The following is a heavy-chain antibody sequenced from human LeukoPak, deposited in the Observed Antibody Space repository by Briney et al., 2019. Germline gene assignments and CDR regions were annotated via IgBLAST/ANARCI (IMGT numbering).Heavy chain of an antibody. J-gene: IGHJ5*02. Sequence: SETLSLTCTVSGGSISNDGYYWGWIRQPPGKGLEWIGSIYYSGSTYNNPSLKSRVTISVDTSKNQFSLKVNSVTATDTAVYYCARAAFGPDDRFDPWGQGILVTVSS. D-gene: IGHD3-3*01. CDR1: GGSISNDGYY. CDR3: ARAAFGPDDRFDP. CDR2: IYYSGST. V-gene: IGHV4-39*01.